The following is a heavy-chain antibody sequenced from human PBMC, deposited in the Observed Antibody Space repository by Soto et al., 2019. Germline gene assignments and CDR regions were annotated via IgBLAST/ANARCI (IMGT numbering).Heavy chain of an antibody. CDR2: IYPGDSNI. Sequence: GAEVKKPGESLRISCQASGYIFHNYWIGWVRQMPGKGLEWLGIIYPGDSNIRYNPSFQGQVTISADKSLSTTYLHWSSLKASDIAMYYCARPRYFDYWGQGTLVTVSS. CDR3: ARPRYFDY. V-gene: IGHV5-51*01. CDR1: GYIFHNYW. J-gene: IGHJ4*02.